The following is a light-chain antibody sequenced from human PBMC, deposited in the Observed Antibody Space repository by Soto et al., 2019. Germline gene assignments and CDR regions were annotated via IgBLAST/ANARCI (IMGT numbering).Light chain of an antibody. Sequence: SVLTQPPSASGSFGQSVTISCTGNNNEVGGYNYVSWYQQHPGKAPKLMIYEVSERPSGVPDRFSGSKSGNTASLTVSGLQADDEADYYCSSYSGTNYHYVFGTGTKVTVL. CDR2: EVS. V-gene: IGLV2-8*01. CDR3: SSYSGTNYHYV. J-gene: IGLJ1*01. CDR1: NNEVGGYNY.